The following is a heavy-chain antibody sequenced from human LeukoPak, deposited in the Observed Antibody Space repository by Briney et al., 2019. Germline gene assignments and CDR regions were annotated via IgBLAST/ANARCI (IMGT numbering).Heavy chain of an antibody. CDR3: AREDDSGDITNDWFHL. CDR1: GGSISSSSYY. Sequence: SETLSLTCTVSGGSISSSSYYWGWIRQPPGKGLEWIGSIYYSGSTYYNPSLKSRVTISVDTSKNQFSLKLSSVTPEDTAVYYCAREDDSGDITNDWFHLWGQGTLVTVSS. V-gene: IGHV4-39*02. CDR2: IYYSGST. D-gene: IGHD1-26*01. J-gene: IGHJ5*02.